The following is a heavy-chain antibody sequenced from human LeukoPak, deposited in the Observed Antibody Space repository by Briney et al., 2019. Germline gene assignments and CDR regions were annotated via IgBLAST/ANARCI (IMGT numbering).Heavy chain of an antibody. CDR1: GFTFSDYY. V-gene: IGHV3-11*04. CDR2: ISSSSSTI. CDR3: ARDHPYYDYVWGSYRHDAFDI. Sequence: GGSLRLSCAASGFTFSDYYMSWIRQAPGKGLEWVSYISSSSSTIYYADSVKGRFTISRDNAKNSLYLQMNSLRDEDTAVYYCARDHPYYDYVWGSYRHDAFDIWGQGTMVTVSS. J-gene: IGHJ3*02. D-gene: IGHD3-16*02.